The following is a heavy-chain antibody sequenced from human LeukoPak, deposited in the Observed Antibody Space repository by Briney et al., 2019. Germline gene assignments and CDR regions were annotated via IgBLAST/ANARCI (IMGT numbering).Heavy chain of an antibody. D-gene: IGHD3-10*01. CDR3: ARGDYYGSAPYGMDV. CDR2: MNPNSGNS. J-gene: IGHJ6*02. CDR1: GYTFTSYD. Sequence: ASVKVSCKASGYTFTSYDINWVRQATGQGLEWMGWMNPNSGNSGFAQKFQGRVTITRDTSISTAYMELSSLRSGDTAVYYCARGDYYGSAPYGMDVWGQGTTVTVSS. V-gene: IGHV1-8*03.